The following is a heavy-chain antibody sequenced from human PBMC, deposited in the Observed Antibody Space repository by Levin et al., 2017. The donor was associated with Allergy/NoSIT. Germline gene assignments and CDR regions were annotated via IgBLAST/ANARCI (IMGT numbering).Heavy chain of an antibody. CDR2: IRSKANGGTT. CDR1: GFTFRDYA. V-gene: IGHV3-49*03. CDR3: TRGYRGGYGENDY. Sequence: GESLKISCTASGFTFRDYAMSWFRQAPGKGLEGIGFIRSKANGGTTEYAASVKGRFTISRDDSKSIAYLQMNSLKSEDTAVFYCTRGYRGGYGENDYWGQGTLVTVSS. J-gene: IGHJ4*02. D-gene: IGHD3-10*01.